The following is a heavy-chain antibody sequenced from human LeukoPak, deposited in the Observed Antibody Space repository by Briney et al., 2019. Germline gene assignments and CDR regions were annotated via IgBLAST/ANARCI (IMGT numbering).Heavy chain of an antibody. CDR3: AREWKSGLLWFGEPRPLDY. Sequence: GGSLRLSCAASGFTFSSYWMSWVRQAPGKGLEWVSHIKQDGSEKYYVDSVKGRFTISRDNAKNSQYLQMNSLRAEYTAEYYCAREWKSGLLWFGEPRPLDYWGQGTLVTVSS. V-gene: IGHV3-7*01. J-gene: IGHJ4*02. CDR1: GFTFSSYW. CDR2: IKQDGSEK. D-gene: IGHD3-10*01.